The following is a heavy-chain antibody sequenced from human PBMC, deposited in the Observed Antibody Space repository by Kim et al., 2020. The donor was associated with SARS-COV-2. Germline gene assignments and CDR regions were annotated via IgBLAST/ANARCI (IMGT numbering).Heavy chain of an antibody. CDR3: ARAHQLAPRGYGMDV. CDR2: VSYSSGS. D-gene: IGHD1-1*01. CDR1: GDSVATDF. V-gene: IGHV4-59*02. Sequence: SETLSLTCAVSGDSVATDFWTWVRQAPGKGLDWLGYVSYSSGSDYNPNLRGRLTISVDASRTHVSLRLTSLTAADTGVYFCARAHQLAPRGYGMDVWGQGTSVIVSS. J-gene: IGHJ6*02.